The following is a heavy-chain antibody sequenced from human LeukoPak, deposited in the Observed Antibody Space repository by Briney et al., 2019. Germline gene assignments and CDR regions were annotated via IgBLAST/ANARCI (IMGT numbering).Heavy chain of an antibody. CDR1: GGSFSGYY. CDR2: INHSGST. CDR3: ARRTFYAFDI. J-gene: IGHJ3*02. V-gene: IGHV4-34*01. Sequence: SETLSLTCAVYGGSFSGYYWSWIRQPPGKGLEWIGEINHSGSTNYDPSLKSRVTISVDTSKNQFSLKLSSVTAADTAVYYCARRTFYAFDIWGQETMVTVSS. D-gene: IGHD3-16*01.